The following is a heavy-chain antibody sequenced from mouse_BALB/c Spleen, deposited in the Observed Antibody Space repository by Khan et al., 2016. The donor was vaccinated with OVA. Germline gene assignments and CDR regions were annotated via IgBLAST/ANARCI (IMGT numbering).Heavy chain of an antibody. CDR1: GYTFTDFL. D-gene: IGHD3-2*02. CDR3: ARAGYGGFAY. J-gene: IGHJ3*01. CDR2: IYPGNNYT. V-gene: IGHV1-77*01. Sequence: QVQLQQSGPELVKPGASVKMSCKASGYTFTDFLISWVKQRTGQGLEWIGEIYPGNNYTYYNEKFKGKATLTSDTSSNTAYMQLSSLTSADSAVYYCARAGYGGFAYWGQGTLVTVSS.